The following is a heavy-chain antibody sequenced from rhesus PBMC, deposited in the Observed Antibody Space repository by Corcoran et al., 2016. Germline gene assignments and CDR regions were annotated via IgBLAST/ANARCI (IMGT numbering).Heavy chain of an antibody. J-gene: IGHJ5-1*01. CDR3: ARGGARFGDV. Sequence: DVQLVDSGGGLAKPGGSLRLSCVASEYTFRGYEMHWVRQAPGKGREWVSVFRERGEITFYADSVKGRFTISRDNARNSLFLQMDSLRAEDTAVYYCARGGARFGDVWGAGVLVTVSS. D-gene: IGHD3-3*01. CDR2: FRERGEIT. CDR1: EYTFRGYE. V-gene: IGHV3-100*02.